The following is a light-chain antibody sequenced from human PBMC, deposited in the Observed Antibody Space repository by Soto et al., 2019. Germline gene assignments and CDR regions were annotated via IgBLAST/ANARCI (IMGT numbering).Light chain of an antibody. Sequence: PGERATLSCRASQSVSSSYLAWYQQKPGQAPRLLIYGASSRATGIPDRFSGSGSGTDFTLTISSLEPEDFAVYYCQSSSDWAAFGHGTKVDIK. CDR3: QSSSDWAA. CDR2: GAS. CDR1: QSVSSSY. J-gene: IGKJ1*01. V-gene: IGKV3D-20*02.